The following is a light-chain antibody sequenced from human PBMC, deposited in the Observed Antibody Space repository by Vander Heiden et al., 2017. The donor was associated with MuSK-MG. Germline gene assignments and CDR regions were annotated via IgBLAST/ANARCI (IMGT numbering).Light chain of an antibody. Sequence: DIQMTQSPSTLSASVGDRVTITCRASQSISSWLAWYQQKPGTAPKLLSYDDASLQSGVRLRVSGSVSGTEFTRTLRSLKSDDFAHEHGQQSNGLFGQGTTVEIK. J-gene: IGKJ1*01. CDR2: DDA. CDR3: QQSNGL. V-gene: IGKV1-5*01. CDR1: QSISSW.